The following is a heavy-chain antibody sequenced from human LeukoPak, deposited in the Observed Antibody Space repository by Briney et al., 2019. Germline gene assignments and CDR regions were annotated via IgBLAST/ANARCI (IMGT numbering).Heavy chain of an antibody. J-gene: IGHJ6*02. CDR1: GDSFSAYD. D-gene: IGHD4-23*01. V-gene: IGHV4-34*01. Sequence: SETLSLTCAVYGDSFSAYDWNWIRQSPGKGLEWIGEITQSGSTNYNPSLKSRVTISIDTSKTQFSLRLRSVTAEDTAVYYCAKDLTEYGGYYGMDVWGQGTTVTVSS. CDR2: ITQSGST. CDR3: AKDLTEYGGYYGMDV.